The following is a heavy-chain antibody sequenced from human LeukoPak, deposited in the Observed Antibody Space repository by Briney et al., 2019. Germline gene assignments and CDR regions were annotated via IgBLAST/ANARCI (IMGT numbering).Heavy chain of an antibody. J-gene: IGHJ4*02. CDR2: IYYSGST. CDR1: GGSISGSSYY. D-gene: IGHD2-2*01. Sequence: SETLSLTCTVSGGSISGSSYYWGWIRQPPGKGLEWIGSIYYSGSTYYNPSLKSRVTISVDTSKNQFSLKLSSVTAADTAVYYCARQVTSCSSTSCYHFDYWGQGTLVTVSS. CDR3: ARQVTSCSSTSCYHFDY. V-gene: IGHV4-39*01.